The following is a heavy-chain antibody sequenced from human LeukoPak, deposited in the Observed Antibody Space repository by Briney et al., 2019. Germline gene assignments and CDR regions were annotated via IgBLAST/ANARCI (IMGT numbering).Heavy chain of an antibody. CDR2: INKDGSEK. CDR1: GFILSNHW. D-gene: IGHD1/OR15-1a*01. J-gene: IGHJ6*02. Sequence: GSSLRLSCAASGFILSNHWMTWVRQAPGKGPEWVANINKDGSEKYYVDSVKGRFTISRDTAKNLLYLQMNNLRAEDTALYYCARNNDMDVWGQGTTVIVSS. CDR3: ARNNDMDV. V-gene: IGHV3-7*03.